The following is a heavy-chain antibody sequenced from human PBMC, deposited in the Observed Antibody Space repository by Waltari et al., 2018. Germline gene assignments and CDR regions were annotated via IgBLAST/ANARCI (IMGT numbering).Heavy chain of an antibody. J-gene: IGHJ4*02. CDR2: MSGSGGNT. CDR3: AKGRWYFDF. V-gene: IGHV3-23*01. Sequence: EVQLLESGGGLVQPGGSLRLSCASSGLPFSTYAMSWVRQAAGGGLEWVSGMSGSGGNTYYADSVKGRFTISRDNSRNTLFLQMNRLRAEDTAVYYCAKGRWYFDFWGRGTLVTVPS. CDR1: GLPFSTYA.